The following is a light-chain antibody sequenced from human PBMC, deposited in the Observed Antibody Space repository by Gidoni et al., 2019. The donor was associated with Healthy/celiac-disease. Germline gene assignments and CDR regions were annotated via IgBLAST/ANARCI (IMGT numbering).Light chain of an antibody. CDR1: QSVSSN. J-gene: IGKJ4*01. CDR2: GAS. V-gene: IGKV3-15*01. CDR3: QQYNNWPF. Sequence: EIVMTQSPATLSVSPGERATLSCRASQSVSSNLAWYQQKPGQAPRLLIYGASTRATGIPARFSGSGSGTEFTLTISSLQSEDFAVYYCQQYNNWPFFGGGNQGGDQT.